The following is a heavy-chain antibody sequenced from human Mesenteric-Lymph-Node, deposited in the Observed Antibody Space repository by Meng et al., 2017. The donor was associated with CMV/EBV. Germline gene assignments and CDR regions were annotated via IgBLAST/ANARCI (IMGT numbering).Heavy chain of an antibody. CDR3: AHRGYGDYGLSY. D-gene: IGHD4-17*01. V-gene: IGHV2-5*02. J-gene: IGHJ4*02. Sequence: CTFSGFSLSTSGMGVGWIRQPPGKALEWLALIYWDDEKRYSPSLKSRLTITKDTSKNQVVLTMTNMDPVDTATYYCAHRGYGDYGLSYWGQGTLVTVSS. CDR1: GFSLSTSGMG. CDR2: IYWDDEK.